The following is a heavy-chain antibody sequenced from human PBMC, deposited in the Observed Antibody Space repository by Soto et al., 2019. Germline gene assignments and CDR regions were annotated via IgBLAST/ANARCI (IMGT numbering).Heavy chain of an antibody. CDR1: GYTFTSYA. D-gene: IGHD3-22*01. J-gene: IGHJ4*02. V-gene: IGHV1-3*01. Sequence: ASVKVSCKASGYTFTSYAMHWARQAPGQRLEWMGWINAGNGNTKYSQKFQGRVTMTTDTSTSTAYMELRSLRSDDTAVYCCARDKSYHDSSGLYWGQGTLVTVSS. CDR3: ARDKSYHDSSGLY. CDR2: INAGNGNT.